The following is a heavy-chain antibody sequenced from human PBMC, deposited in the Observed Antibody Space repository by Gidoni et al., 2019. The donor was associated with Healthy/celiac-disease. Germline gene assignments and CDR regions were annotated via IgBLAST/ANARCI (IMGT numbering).Heavy chain of an antibody. CDR1: GGSISSYY. Sequence: QVQLQESGPGLVKPSETLSLTCTGAGGSISSYYWSWSRQPPGKGLEWIGYIYYSGSTNYNPPLKSRVTISVDTSKNQFSLKLSSVTAADTAVYYCARGARITIFGGPPNYYYYGMDVWGQGTTVTVSS. CDR2: IYYSGST. CDR3: ARGARITIFGGPPNYYYYGMDV. V-gene: IGHV4-59*01. J-gene: IGHJ6*02. D-gene: IGHD3-3*01.